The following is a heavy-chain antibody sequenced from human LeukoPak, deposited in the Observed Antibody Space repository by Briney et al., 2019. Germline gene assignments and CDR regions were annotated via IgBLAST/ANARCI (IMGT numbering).Heavy chain of an antibody. Sequence: RGCLRPSCTPSAFTPGGHATRWVRQTTEGGREWDAAGLTALHAFYAGSVKGRFTVSREDGKKSLYLQMNSMRAGDTAVYYCVREARGYHYTYFDYWGQGSLVTVSS. CDR3: VREARGYHYTYFDY. J-gene: IGHJ4*02. D-gene: IGHD5-18*01. CDR2: GLTALHA. V-gene: IGHV3-13*01. CDR1: AFTPGGHA.